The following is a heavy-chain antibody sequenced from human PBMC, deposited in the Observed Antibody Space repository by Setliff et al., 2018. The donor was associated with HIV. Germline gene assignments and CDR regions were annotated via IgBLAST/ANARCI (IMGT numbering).Heavy chain of an antibody. J-gene: IGHJ4*02. Sequence: GGSLRLSCAASGFTFSSYSMNWVRQAPGKGLQWVSHISSSGNTKYYADSVKGRFTISRDNSKNTLYLQMNSLRAEDTAVYYCAKCGGVTCYSASWYFDYWGQGTLVTVSS. CDR3: AKCGGVTCYSASWYFDY. D-gene: IGHD2-15*01. CDR1: GFTFSSYS. CDR2: ISSSGNTK. V-gene: IGHV3-48*01.